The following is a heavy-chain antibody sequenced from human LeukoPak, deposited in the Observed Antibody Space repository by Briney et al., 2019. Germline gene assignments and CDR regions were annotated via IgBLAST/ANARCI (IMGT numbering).Heavy chain of an antibody. CDR3: ARGRSNYYGSGSYTFPFDY. V-gene: IGHV4-34*01. CDR2: INHSGST. D-gene: IGHD3-10*01. CDR1: GGSFSGYY. J-gene: IGHJ4*02. Sequence: SETLSLTCAVYGGSFSGYYWSWIRQPPGKGLEWIGEINHSGSTNYNPSLKSRVTISVDTSKNQFSLELSSVTAADTGVYYCARGRSNYYGSGSYTFPFDYWGQGTLVTVSS.